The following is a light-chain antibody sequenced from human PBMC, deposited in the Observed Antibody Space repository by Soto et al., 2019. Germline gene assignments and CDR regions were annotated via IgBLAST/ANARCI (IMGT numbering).Light chain of an antibody. CDR3: QQYNSYSWT. V-gene: IGKV1D-16*01. CDR2: TAS. Sequence: DIQMTQSLSSVSASVEDRVTITCRASQGVSTWLAWYQQKPGKAPNLLIYTASSLQSGVPSRFSGSGSGTEFTLTISRLQPDDLATYYCQQYNSYSWTFGQGTKVDI. J-gene: IGKJ1*01. CDR1: QGVSTW.